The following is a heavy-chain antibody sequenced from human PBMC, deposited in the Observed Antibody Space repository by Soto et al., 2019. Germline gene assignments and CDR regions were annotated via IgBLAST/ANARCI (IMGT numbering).Heavy chain of an antibody. CDR1: GGSISSYY. J-gene: IGHJ6*02. CDR3: ASGVVTMVRGVTYYYYGMDV. V-gene: IGHV4-59*01. Sequence: TSETLSLTCTVSGGSISSYYWSWIRQPPGKGLEWIGYIYYSGSTNYNPSLKSRVTISVDTSKNQFSLKLSSVTAADTAVYYCASGVVTMVRGVTYYYYGMDVWGQGTTVTVSS. D-gene: IGHD3-10*01. CDR2: IYYSGST.